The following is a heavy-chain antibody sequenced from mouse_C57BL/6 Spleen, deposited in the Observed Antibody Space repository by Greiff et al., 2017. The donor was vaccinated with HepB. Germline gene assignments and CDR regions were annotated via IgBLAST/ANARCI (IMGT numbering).Heavy chain of an antibody. Sequence: QVQLQQSGAELVMPGASVKLSCKASGYTFTSYWMHWVKQRPGQGLEWIGEIDPSDSYTNYNQKFKGKSTLTVDKSSSTAYMQLSSLTSEDSAVYYCARHDYGSRNAMDYWGQGTSVTVSS. D-gene: IGHD1-1*01. V-gene: IGHV1-69*01. CDR2: IDPSDSYT. CDR1: GYTFTSYW. J-gene: IGHJ4*01. CDR3: ARHDYGSRNAMDY.